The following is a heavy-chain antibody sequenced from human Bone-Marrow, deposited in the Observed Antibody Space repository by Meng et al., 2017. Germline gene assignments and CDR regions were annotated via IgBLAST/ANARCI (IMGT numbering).Heavy chain of an antibody. D-gene: IGHD6-13*01. CDR3: ARDGMKQLVLIGAFDI. CDR1: GFTFSSYW. V-gene: IGHV3-7*01. CDR2: IKQDGSEK. Sequence: GESLKISCAAPGFTFSSYWMSWVRQAPGKGLEWVANIKQDGSEKYYVDSVKGRFTISRDNAKNSLYLQMNSLRAEDTAVYYCARDGMKQLVLIGAFDIWGQGTMVTVSS. J-gene: IGHJ3*02.